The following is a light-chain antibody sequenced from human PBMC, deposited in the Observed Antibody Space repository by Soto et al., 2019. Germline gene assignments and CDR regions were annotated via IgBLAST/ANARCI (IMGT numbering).Light chain of an antibody. CDR3: QQYKDWPPLT. CDR1: QSVSVY. J-gene: IGKJ4*01. V-gene: IGKV3-15*01. Sequence: EIILTQSPGTLSVSPGETVTLVCRASQSVSVYLAWYQQKSGQPPRLLIHAASDRATGVPARFSGSGSGTEFSLNISSLQSEDLGTYYCQQYKDWPPLTFGGGTRVDIK. CDR2: AAS.